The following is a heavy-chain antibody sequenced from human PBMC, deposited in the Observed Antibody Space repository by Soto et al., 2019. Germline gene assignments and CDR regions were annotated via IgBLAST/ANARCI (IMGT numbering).Heavy chain of an antibody. Sequence: VQLVESGGGLVKPGGSLRLSCAASGFNFNTYSMHWVRQAPGRGLEWVAVISYDGSNKFYADSVKGRFTISRDNSKNTLYLEMNSLRGEDTAVYYCAKVSPMGYFFDFWGQGTLVTVSS. CDR2: ISYDGSNK. CDR1: GFNFNTYS. J-gene: IGHJ4*02. CDR3: AKVSPMGYFFDF. V-gene: IGHV3-30-3*01.